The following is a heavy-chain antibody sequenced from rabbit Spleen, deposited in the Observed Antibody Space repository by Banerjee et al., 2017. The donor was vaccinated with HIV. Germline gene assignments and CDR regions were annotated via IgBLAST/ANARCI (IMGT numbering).Heavy chain of an antibody. J-gene: IGHJ4*01. Sequence: QSLEESGGDLVKPGASLTLTCTASGFSFSSNYYMCWVRQAPGKGLEWIACIYTGSSGSTYYASWAKGRFTISKTSSTTVTLQMTSLTAADTATYFCARDYPNNGWNLDLWGPGTLVTVS. CDR2: IYTGSSGST. D-gene: IGHD7-1*01. V-gene: IGHV1S40*01. CDR3: ARDYPNNGWNLDL. CDR1: GFSFSSNYY.